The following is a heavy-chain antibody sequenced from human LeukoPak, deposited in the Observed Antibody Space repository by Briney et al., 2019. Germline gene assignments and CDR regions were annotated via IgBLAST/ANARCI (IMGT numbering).Heavy chain of an antibody. J-gene: IGHJ6*02. CDR2: ISHSGRT. CDR1: GGSFSGYY. CDR3: ARVVXVAXXHSYGXXX. V-gene: IGHV4-34*01. D-gene: IGHD2-15*01. Sequence: SETLSLTCAVYGGSFSGYYWSWIRQPPGKGLEWIGEISHSGRTNYNPSLKSRVTISVDTSKSQFSLKLSSVTAADTAVYYCARVVXVAXXHSYGXXXXGQGXXXXVS.